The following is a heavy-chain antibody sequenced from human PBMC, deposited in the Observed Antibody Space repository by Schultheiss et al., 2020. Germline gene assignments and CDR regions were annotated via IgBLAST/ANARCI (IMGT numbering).Heavy chain of an antibody. J-gene: IGHJ3*02. Sequence: GGSLRLSCAASGFTFSSYSMNWVRQAPGKGLEWVSSISSSSSYIYYADSVKGRFTISRDNSKNTLYLQMNSLRAEDTAVYYCAKDRPVHTDSGYPHDAFDIWGQGTMVTVSS. V-gene: IGHV3-21*04. CDR2: ISSSSSYI. CDR1: GFTFSSYS. CDR3: AKDRPVHTDSGYPHDAFDI. D-gene: IGHD3-22*01.